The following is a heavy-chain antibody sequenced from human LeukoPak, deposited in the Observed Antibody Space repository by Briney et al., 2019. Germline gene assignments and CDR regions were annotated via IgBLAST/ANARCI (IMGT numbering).Heavy chain of an antibody. D-gene: IGHD3-10*01. Sequence: PSETLSLTCAVYGGSFSGYYWSWIRQPPGKGLEWIGEINHSGSTNYNPSLKSPVTILVDTSKNQFSLKLSSVTAADTAVYYCASRITMVRDSNAGAFDIWGQGTMVTVSS. V-gene: IGHV4-34*01. CDR3: ASRITMVRDSNAGAFDI. CDR2: INHSGST. CDR1: GGSFSGYY. J-gene: IGHJ3*02.